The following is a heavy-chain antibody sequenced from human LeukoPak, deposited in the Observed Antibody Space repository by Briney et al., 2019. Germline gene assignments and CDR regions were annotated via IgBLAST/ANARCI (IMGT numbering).Heavy chain of an antibody. CDR2: IYSSGST. Sequence: TSETLSLTCAVSGASISGSGYYWGWIRQPPGKGLEWIGNIYSSGSTYYNASLQSRVTISIDTSKNQFSLRLSSVTAADTAMYYCVKSGGYGLIDYWGQGTRVTVSS. D-gene: IGHD1-26*01. CDR3: VKSGGYGLIDY. J-gene: IGHJ4*02. CDR1: GASISGSGYY. V-gene: IGHV4-39*01.